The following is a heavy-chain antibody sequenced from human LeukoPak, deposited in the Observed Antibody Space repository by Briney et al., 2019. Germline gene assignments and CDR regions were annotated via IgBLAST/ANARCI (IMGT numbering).Heavy chain of an antibody. CDR3: ARLEYYYDSSAAGAFDI. CDR2: IYYSGST. Sequence: SETLSLTCTVSGGSISSYYWSWIRQPPGKGLEWIGYIYYSGSTNYNPSLKSRVTISVDTSKNQFSLKLSSVTAADKAVYYCARLEYYYDSSAAGAFDIWGQGTMVTVSS. CDR1: GGSISSYY. J-gene: IGHJ3*02. V-gene: IGHV4-59*08. D-gene: IGHD3-22*01.